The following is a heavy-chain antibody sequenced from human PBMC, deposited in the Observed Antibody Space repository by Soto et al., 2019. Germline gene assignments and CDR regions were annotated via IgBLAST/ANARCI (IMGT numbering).Heavy chain of an antibody. D-gene: IGHD3-22*01. Sequence: SETLSLTCGVSGGSISGRNWWCWVRQAPGKGLEWIGEVFHSGDTTYSPSLRSRVSISVDKSKNQFSLNLNSVTAADTAVYYCTRLIYDSRLNYFYFDFWGQGALVTVSS. J-gene: IGHJ4*02. CDR1: GGSISGRNW. CDR3: TRLIYDSRLNYFYFDF. CDR2: VFHSGDT. V-gene: IGHV4-4*02.